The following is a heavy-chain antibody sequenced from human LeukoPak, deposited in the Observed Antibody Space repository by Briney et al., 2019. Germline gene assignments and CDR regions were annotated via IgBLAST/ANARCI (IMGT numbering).Heavy chain of an antibody. V-gene: IGHV1-69*13. CDR3: ARAARTTYYYDSSGYYYREIFDY. D-gene: IGHD3-22*01. CDR1: GYTFTNYG. CDR2: IIPIFGTA. Sequence: SVKVSCKASGYTFTNYGITWVRQAPGQGLEWTGGIIPIFGTANYAQKFQGRVTITADESTSTAYMELSSLRSEDTAVYYCARAARTTYYYDSSGYYYREIFDYWGQGTLVTVSS. J-gene: IGHJ4*02.